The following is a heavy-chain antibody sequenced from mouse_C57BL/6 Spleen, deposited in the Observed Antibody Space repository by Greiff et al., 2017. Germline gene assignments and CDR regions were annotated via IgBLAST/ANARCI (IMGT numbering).Heavy chain of an antibody. CDR3: ARGSNYFDY. Sequence: EVKLQESGGGLVKPGGSLKLSCAASGFTFSSYAMSWVRQTPEKRLEWVATISDGGSYTYYPDNVKGRFTISRDNAKNNLYLQMSHLKSEDTAMYYCARGSNYFDYWGQGTTLTVSS. CDR2: ISDGGSYT. J-gene: IGHJ2*01. CDR1: GFTFSSYA. V-gene: IGHV5-4*03.